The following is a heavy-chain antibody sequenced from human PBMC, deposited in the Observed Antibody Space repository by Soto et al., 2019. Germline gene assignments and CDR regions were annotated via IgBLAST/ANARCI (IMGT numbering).Heavy chain of an antibody. CDR3: ARGGRYRGYDWGIGGGDY. Sequence: QVQLVQSGAEVKKPGSSVKVSCKASGGTFSSYAISWVRQAPGQGLEWMGGIIPIFGTANYAQKFQGRVTITADESTSTAYMELSSLGSGDTGVYYCARGGRYRGYDWGIGGGDYWGQGTLVTVSS. CDR1: GGTFSSYA. V-gene: IGHV1-69*01. CDR2: IIPIFGTA. J-gene: IGHJ4*02. D-gene: IGHD5-12*01.